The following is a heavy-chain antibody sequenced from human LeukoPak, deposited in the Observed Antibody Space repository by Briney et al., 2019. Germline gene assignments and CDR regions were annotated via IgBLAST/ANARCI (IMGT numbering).Heavy chain of an antibody. J-gene: IGHJ4*02. V-gene: IGHV3-7*03. CDR1: GFTFSTYW. Sequence: GGSLRLSCTASGFTFSTYWMTWVRQAPGKGLEWVASINQDENHRHYVPSARGRFTISRDNAKNSLLLQMNSLTAEDTAIYYCARSGPQAPDCYHYWGQGAQVTVSS. CDR2: INQDENHR. D-gene: IGHD2-21*02. CDR3: ARSGPQAPDCYHY.